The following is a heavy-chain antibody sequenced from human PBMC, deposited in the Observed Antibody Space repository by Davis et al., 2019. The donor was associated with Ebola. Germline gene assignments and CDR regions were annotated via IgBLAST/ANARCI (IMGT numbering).Heavy chain of an antibody. Sequence: AASVKVSCKASGGTFSSYAISWVRQAPGQGLEWMGGIIPIFDTANYAQKFQGRVTITADESTSTAYMELSSLRSEDTAVYYCARDLVLVVYASFAAFDIWGQGTMVTVSS. D-gene: IGHD2-8*02. CDR2: IIPIFDTA. V-gene: IGHV1-69*13. CDR1: GGTFSSYA. CDR3: ARDLVLVVYASFAAFDI. J-gene: IGHJ3*02.